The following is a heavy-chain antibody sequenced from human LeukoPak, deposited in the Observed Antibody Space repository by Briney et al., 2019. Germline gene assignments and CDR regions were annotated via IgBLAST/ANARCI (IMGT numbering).Heavy chain of an antibody. Sequence: GESLKIYCKGSGYSFTSYWINWVRQMPGKGLEWMGRIDPSDSYTNYSPSFQGHVTISVDKSMSTAYLQWSSLKASDTAMYYCARHLGAAPNKAWGQGTLVTVSS. CDR3: ARHLGAAPNKA. CDR2: IDPSDSYT. CDR1: GYSFTSYW. J-gene: IGHJ4*01. V-gene: IGHV5-10-1*01. D-gene: IGHD6-13*01.